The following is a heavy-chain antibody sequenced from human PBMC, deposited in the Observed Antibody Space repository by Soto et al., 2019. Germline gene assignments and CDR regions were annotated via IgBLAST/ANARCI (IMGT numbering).Heavy chain of an antibody. CDR1: GGSISSSSYY. V-gene: IGHV4-39*01. CDR2: IYYSGST. J-gene: IGHJ6*03. D-gene: IGHD3-10*01. CDR3: ARLPQSPKKYGYYMGV. Sequence: QLQLQESGPGLVKPSETLSLTCTVSGGSISSSSYYWGWIRQPPGKGLEWIGSIYYSGSTYYNPSLKSRVTISVDTSKNQFSLKLSSVTAADTAVYYCARLPQSPKKYGYYMGVWGKGTTVTVSS.